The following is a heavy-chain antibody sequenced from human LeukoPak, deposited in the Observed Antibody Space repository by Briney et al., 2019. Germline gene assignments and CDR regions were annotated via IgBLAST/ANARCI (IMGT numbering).Heavy chain of an antibody. J-gene: IGHJ4*02. CDR2: IYYSGST. D-gene: IGHD4-17*01. Sequence: SETLSLTRTVSGGSISSYCWSWLRQPPGKGLEWIGYIYYSGSTIYNPSLKSRVTISVDTSKNLFSLKLSSVTAADTAVYYCARYGDYVFDLWGQGTLVTVSS. V-gene: IGHV4-59*01. CDR1: GGSISSYC. CDR3: ARYGDYVFDL.